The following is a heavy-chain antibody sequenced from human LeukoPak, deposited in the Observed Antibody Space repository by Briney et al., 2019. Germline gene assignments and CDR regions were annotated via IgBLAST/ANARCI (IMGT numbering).Heavy chain of an antibody. V-gene: IGHV3-21*04. CDR2: ISSSSSYI. J-gene: IGHJ4*02. Sequence: GGSLRLSCAASGFTFSSYSMNWVRQAPGKGLEWVSSISSSSSYIYYADSVKGRFTISRDNSKNTLYLQLNSLRAEDTAVYYCARDSYYGSGSYYRYTFDYWGQGTLVTVSS. CDR1: GFTFSSYS. CDR3: ARDSYYGSGSYYRYTFDY. D-gene: IGHD3-10*01.